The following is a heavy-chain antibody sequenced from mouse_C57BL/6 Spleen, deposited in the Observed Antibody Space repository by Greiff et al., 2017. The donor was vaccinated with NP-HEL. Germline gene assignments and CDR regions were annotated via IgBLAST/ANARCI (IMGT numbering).Heavy chain of an antibody. CDR2: IDPETGGT. CDR1: GYTFTDYE. J-gene: IGHJ4*01. D-gene: IGHD2-1*01. CDR3: TRNYGKGNYYAMDY. V-gene: IGHV1-15*01. Sequence: VKLMGSGAELVRPGASVTLSCKASGYTFTDYEMHWVKQTPVHGLEWIGAIDPETGGTAYNQKFKGKAILTADKSSSTAYMELRSLTSEDSAVYYCTRNYGKGNYYAMDYWGQGTSVTVSS.